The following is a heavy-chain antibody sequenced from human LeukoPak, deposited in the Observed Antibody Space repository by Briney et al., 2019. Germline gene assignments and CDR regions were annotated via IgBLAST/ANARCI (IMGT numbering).Heavy chain of an antibody. CDR2: IYPGDSDT. V-gene: IGHV5-51*01. CDR1: GYSFTSYW. Sequence: ESLKISFQGSGYSFTSYWIAWGRQRPWKGLGWVGIIYPGDSDTRYSPSFQGQVTISVDKSISTAYLQWSSLKASDNAMYYCATRNSSGWYDAFHIWGQGTMVTVSS. D-gene: IGHD6-19*01. J-gene: IGHJ3*02. CDR3: ATRNSSGWYDAFHI.